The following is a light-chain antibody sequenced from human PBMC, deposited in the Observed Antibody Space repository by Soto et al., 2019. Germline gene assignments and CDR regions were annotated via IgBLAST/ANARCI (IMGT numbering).Light chain of an antibody. J-gene: IGKJ1*01. V-gene: IGKV2-30*02. CDR2: EVS. Sequence: DVVMTQSPLSLPVTLGQPASISCRSSQSLIHSDGNTYLSWFQQRPGQSPRRLIYEVSDRDSGVPYIFTGSGSGTDFALKISRVEAEDVGVYYCMQGTHWPWTFGQGTEVELQ. CDR3: MQGTHWPWT. CDR1: QSLIHSDGNTY.